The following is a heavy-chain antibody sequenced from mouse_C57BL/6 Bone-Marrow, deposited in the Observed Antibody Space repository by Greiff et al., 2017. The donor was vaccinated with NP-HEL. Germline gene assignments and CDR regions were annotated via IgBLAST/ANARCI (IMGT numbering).Heavy chain of an antibody. D-gene: IGHD2-10*01. J-gene: IGHJ2*01. CDR3: ARGGGLPSDYFDY. Sequence: VQLQQPGAELVMPGASVKLSCKASGYTFTSYWMHWVKQRPGQGLEWIGEIDPSDSYTNYNQKFKGKSTLTVDKSSSTAYMQLSSLTSEDSAVYYCARGGGLPSDYFDYWGQGTTLTVSS. V-gene: IGHV1-69*01. CDR1: GYTFTSYW. CDR2: IDPSDSYT.